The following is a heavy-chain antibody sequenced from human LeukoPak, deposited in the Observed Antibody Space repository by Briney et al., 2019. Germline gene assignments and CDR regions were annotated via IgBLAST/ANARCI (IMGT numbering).Heavy chain of an antibody. Sequence: GGSLRLSCAASGFTFSDYAMNWVRQAPGKGREWVLGISGSGDSTWSADSVKGRLTISRDNAKNSLYLQMNSLRAEDTAVYYCARVTLYGESALDYWGQGTLVTVSS. CDR2: ISGSGDST. V-gene: IGHV3-23*01. J-gene: IGHJ4*02. CDR1: GFTFSDYA. D-gene: IGHD4-17*01. CDR3: ARVTLYGESALDY.